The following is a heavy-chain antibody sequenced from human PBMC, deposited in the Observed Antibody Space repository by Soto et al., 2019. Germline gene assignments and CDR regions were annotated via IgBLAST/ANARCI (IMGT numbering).Heavy chain of an antibody. J-gene: IGHJ6*02. CDR1: GGSISSSNW. Sequence: SETLSLTCAVSGGSISSSNWWSWVRQPPGKGLEWIGEIYHSGSTNYNPSLKSRVTISVDKSKNQFSLKLSSVTAADTAVYYCARDLWFGETNPDPNYYYGMDVWGQGTTVT. V-gene: IGHV4-4*02. D-gene: IGHD3-10*01. CDR3: ARDLWFGETNPDPNYYYGMDV. CDR2: IYHSGST.